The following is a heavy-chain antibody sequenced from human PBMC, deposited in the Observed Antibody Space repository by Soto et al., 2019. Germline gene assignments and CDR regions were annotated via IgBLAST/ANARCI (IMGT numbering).Heavy chain of an antibody. CDR3: ARSEDYDFWSGYLRPYGMDV. V-gene: IGHV3-48*02. Sequence: LRLSCAASGFTFSSYSMNWVRQAPGKGLEWVSYISSSSTIYYADSVKGRFTISRDNAKNSLYLQMNSLRDEDTAVYYCARSEDYDFWSGYLRPYGMDVWGQGTTVTVSS. CDR2: ISSSSTI. CDR1: GFTFSSYS. J-gene: IGHJ6*02. D-gene: IGHD3-3*01.